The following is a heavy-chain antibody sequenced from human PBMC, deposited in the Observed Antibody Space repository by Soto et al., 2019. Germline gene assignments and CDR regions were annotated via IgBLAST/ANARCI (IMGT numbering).Heavy chain of an antibody. CDR1: VFMFSAYW. CDR3: ARDFFGVDTYVPGDY. Sequence: GSLRLSCAASVFMFSAYWMSWVRQAPGKGLEWVANIHGDGGKIYYVDSVKGRFTISRDNAKRSLYLQMSSLRAEDTAVYYCARDFFGVDTYVPGDYWGQGALVTVSS. CDR2: IHGDGGKI. D-gene: IGHD2-8*01. V-gene: IGHV3-7*01. J-gene: IGHJ4*02.